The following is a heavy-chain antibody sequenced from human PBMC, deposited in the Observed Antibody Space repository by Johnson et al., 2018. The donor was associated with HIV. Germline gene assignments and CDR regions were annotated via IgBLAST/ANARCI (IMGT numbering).Heavy chain of an antibody. CDR1: GFTFSSYG. CDR3: TRVGVSGYDLAAFDI. Sequence: QVQLVESGGGVVQPGRSLRLSCTASGFTFSSYGLHWVRQAPGKGLEWVAVISYDGSNKYYADSVKGRFTISRDNSKNTLYLQMNSLRVEDTAVYYCTRVGVSGYDLAAFDIWGRGTMVTVSS. V-gene: IGHV3-30*19. J-gene: IGHJ3*02. CDR2: ISYDGSNK. D-gene: IGHD5-12*01.